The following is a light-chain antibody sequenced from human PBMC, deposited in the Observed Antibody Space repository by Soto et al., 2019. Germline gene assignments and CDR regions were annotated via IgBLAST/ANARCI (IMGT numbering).Light chain of an antibody. CDR2: AAS. J-gene: IGKJ5*01. CDR1: KSISSY. Sequence: DIQMTQSPCSLNASAGDRVTITCGAGKSISSYLNLYQQKPGKAPKLLIYAASSLESGVPSRVSGSGAGTDFTLTISSLQPEDFATYYSQQSYSTLVTFCAGTRLEIK. CDR3: QQSYSTLVT. V-gene: IGKV1-39*01.